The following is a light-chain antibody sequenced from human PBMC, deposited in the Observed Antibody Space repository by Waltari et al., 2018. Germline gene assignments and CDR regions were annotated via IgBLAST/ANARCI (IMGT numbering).Light chain of an antibody. Sequence: QSALTQPPSASGSPGQSVTISCTGTSSDVGGYNYVSWYQQHPGKAPKLMIYEVSKRPSGGPDRFSGSKSGNTASLTVSGLQAEDEADYYCSSYAGSNNLVFGGGTKLTAL. V-gene: IGLV2-8*01. CDR2: EVS. J-gene: IGLJ2*01. CDR1: SSDVGGYNY. CDR3: SSYAGSNNLV.